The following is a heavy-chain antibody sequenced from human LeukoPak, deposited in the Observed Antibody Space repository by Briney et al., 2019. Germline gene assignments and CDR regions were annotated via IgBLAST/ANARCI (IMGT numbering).Heavy chain of an antibody. CDR1: GFTFSSYA. V-gene: IGHV3-23*01. Sequence: GGSLRLSCAASGFTFSSYAMSWFRQAPGKGLEWVSGISGSGGRTYYADSVKGRFTISRDNSKNTLYLQMNSLRAEDTAVYYCARPSTSGIAAAGLKYWGQGTLVTVSS. D-gene: IGHD6-13*01. J-gene: IGHJ4*02. CDR3: ARPSTSGIAAAGLKY. CDR2: ISGSGGRT.